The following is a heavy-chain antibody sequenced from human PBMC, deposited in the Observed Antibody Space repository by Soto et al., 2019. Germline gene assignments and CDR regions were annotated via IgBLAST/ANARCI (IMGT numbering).Heavy chain of an antibody. CDR1: GGTFGSHV. CDR2: ITPIFGTT. D-gene: IGHD5-12*01. Sequence: QVQLVQSGAEVKKPGSSVKVSCKASGGTFGSHVFHWVRQAPGQGLESMGGITPIFGTTNYAQGFRGRVTFTADESSSTAYMELSSLTSADTAVYYCSGSPAAERGYSGHGPFHYWRQRTLVTVSS. V-gene: IGHV1-69*01. J-gene: IGHJ4*02. CDR3: SGSPAAERGYSGHGPFHY.